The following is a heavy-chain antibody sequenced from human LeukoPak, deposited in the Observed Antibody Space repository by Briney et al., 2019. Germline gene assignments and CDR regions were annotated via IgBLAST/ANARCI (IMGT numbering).Heavy chain of an antibody. V-gene: IGHV3-23*01. Sequence: GGSLRLSCGASGFTFNISAINWVRQAPGKGLEWVSGISDNEGSTYYTDSVKGRFTISRDNTKNTVYLQMSNLRADDTGVYFCARHDSFIPYWGQGTQVTVSS. CDR3: ARHDSFIPY. J-gene: IGHJ4*02. CDR2: ISDNEGST. D-gene: IGHD2-21*01. CDR1: GFTFNISA.